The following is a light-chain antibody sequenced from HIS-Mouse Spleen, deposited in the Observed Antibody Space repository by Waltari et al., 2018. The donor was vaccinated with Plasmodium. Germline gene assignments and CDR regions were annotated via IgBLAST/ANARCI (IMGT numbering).Light chain of an antibody. J-gene: IGLJ3*02. CDR2: EDS. CDR3: YSTDSSGNHRV. V-gene: IGLV3-10*01. CDR1: ALPKKY. Sequence: SYELTQPPSVSVSPGQTARITCSGVALPKKYAYWYQQKSGQAPVLVIYEDSKRPSGSPERFSGSSSGTMATLTISGAQVEDEADYYCYSTDSSGNHRVFGGGTKLTVL.